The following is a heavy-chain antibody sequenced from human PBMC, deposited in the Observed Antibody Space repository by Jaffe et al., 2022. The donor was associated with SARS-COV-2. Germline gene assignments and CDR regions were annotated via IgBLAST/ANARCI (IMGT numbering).Heavy chain of an antibody. J-gene: IGHJ4*02. Sequence: QVQLQESGPGLVKPSETLSLTCTVSGGSISSYYWSWIRQPPGKQLEWIGFIYYSGTTKYNPSLKSRVTISRDTSKNQFYLNLSSVTAADTAVFYCARGLDTFGHFDYWGQGTLVTVSS. CDR2: IYYSGTT. CDR3: ARGLDTFGHFDY. V-gene: IGHV4-59*01. D-gene: IGHD1-1*01. CDR1: GGSISSYY.